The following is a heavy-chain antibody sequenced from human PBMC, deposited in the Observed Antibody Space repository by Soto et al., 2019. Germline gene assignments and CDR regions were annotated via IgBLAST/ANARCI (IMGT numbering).Heavy chain of an antibody. CDR3: ARVSFFGCYADYYDGIYV. D-gene: IGHD3-3*01. V-gene: IGHV4-59*01. Sequence: SETLSRTCTVAGGSISRYHCSWIRQPPRKGLEWIGYIYYSGSTNYNPSLKSRVTISVDTSKNQFSLKLSSVTAADTAVYYCARVSFFGCYADYYDGIYVRAQRSTVPVS. CDR2: IYYSGST. J-gene: IGHJ6*02. CDR1: GGSISRYH.